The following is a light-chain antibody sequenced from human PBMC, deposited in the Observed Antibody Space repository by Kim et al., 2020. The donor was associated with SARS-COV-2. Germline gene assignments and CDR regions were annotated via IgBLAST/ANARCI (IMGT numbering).Light chain of an antibody. CDR1: YSINTH. CDR3: QQSYSSLGT. V-gene: IGKV1-39*01. CDR2: AAS. Sequence: DIQMTQSPSSLSASVGDKVTITCRSSYSINTHLNWYQQKLGKAPKLLIYAASILQGGVPSRFSGSGSGTLFTLTISSLQPEDFATYYCQQSYSSLGTFGQGTKVDIK. J-gene: IGKJ1*01.